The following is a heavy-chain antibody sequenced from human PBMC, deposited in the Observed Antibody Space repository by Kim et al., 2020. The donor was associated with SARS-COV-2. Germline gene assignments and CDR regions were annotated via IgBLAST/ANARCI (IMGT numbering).Heavy chain of an antibody. CDR2: IIPIFGTA. CDR1: GGTFSSYA. V-gene: IGHV1-69*06. D-gene: IGHD2-21*02. CDR3: ARGVVVTVTDRYYYYGMDV. J-gene: IGHJ6*02. Sequence: SVKVSCKASGGTFSSYAISWVRQAPGQGLEWMGGIIPIFGTANYAQKFQGRVTITADKSTSTAYMELSSLRSEDTAVYYCARGVVVTVTDRYYYYGMDVWGQGTTVTVSS.